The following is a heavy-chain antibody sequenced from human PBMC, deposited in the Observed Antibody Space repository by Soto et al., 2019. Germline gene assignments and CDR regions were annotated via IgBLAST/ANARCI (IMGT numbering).Heavy chain of an antibody. J-gene: IGHJ5*02. CDR1: GFTFSSYS. V-gene: IGHV3-48*01. Sequence: EVQLVESGGGLVQPGGSLRLSCAASGFTFSSYSMNWVRQAPGKGLEWVSYISSSSSTIYYADSVKGRFTISRDNAKNSLYLQMNSLRAEDTAVYYCARDGGYCSGGSCYPNWFDPWGQGTLVTVSS. CDR3: ARDGGYCSGGSCYPNWFDP. D-gene: IGHD2-15*01. CDR2: ISSSSSTI.